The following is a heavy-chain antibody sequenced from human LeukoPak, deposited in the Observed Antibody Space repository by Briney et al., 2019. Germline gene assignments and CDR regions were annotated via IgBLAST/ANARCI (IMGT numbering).Heavy chain of an antibody. Sequence: SETLSLTCTVSGYSISTGYYWDWIRQPPGKGLEWIGTFYHGGSTYYNPSLKSRVTISVDTSKNQFSLNRTSVTAADTAVYYCAKHLRRRFFSKTLGFDPWGQGTLVTVSS. J-gene: IGHJ5*02. CDR1: GYSISTGYY. CDR2: FYHGGST. V-gene: IGHV4-38-2*02. CDR3: AKHLRRRFFSKTLGFDP. D-gene: IGHD3-3*01.